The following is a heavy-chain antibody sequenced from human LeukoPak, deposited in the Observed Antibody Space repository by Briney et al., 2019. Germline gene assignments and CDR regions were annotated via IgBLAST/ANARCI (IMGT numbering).Heavy chain of an antibody. Sequence: SVKVSCKASGGTFSSYAISWVRQAPGQGLEWMGGIVPIFGTANYAQKFQGRVTITTDESTSTAYMELSSLRSEDTAVYYCAKLGYDYYFDYWGQGTLVTVSS. CDR3: AKLGYDYYFDY. CDR2: IVPIFGTA. V-gene: IGHV1-69*05. CDR1: GGTFSSYA. D-gene: IGHD2-2*01. J-gene: IGHJ4*02.